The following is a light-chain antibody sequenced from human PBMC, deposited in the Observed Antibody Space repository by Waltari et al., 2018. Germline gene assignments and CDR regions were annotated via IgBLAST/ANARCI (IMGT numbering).Light chain of an antibody. CDR2: AAS. Sequence: DIQMTQSPSSLSASVGDRVTNTCRASQSISSYLNWYQQKPGKAPNLLIYAASSLQSGVPSRFSGSGSGTDFTLSISSLQPEDFATYYCQHSDSAPYTFGRGTKLEIK. CDR3: QHSDSAPYT. CDR1: QSISSY. J-gene: IGKJ2*01. V-gene: IGKV1-39*01.